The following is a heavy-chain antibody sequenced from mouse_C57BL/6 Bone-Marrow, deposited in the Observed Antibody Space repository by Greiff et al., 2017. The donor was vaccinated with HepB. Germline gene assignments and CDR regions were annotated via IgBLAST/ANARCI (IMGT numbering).Heavy chain of an antibody. CDR2: IDPEDGEN. CDR1: GFNIKDYY. Sequence: EVMLVESGAELVKPGASVKLSCTASGFNIKDYYMHWVKQRTEQGLEWIGRIDPEDGENKYAPKFQGKATITADTSSNTSYLQLSSLTSEDTAVYYCAFDGYYWYFDVWGTGTTVTVSS. D-gene: IGHD2-3*01. J-gene: IGHJ1*03. CDR3: AFDGYYWYFDV. V-gene: IGHV14-2*01.